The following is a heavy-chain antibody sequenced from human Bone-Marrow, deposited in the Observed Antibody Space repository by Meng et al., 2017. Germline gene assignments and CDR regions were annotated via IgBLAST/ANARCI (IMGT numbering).Heavy chain of an antibody. CDR3: ARAGRLSYYYDSSGLDWFDP. CDR1: GGSISSSSYY. Sequence: SETLSLTCTVSGGSISSSSYYWGWIRQPPGKGLEWIGSIYYSGSTYYNPSLKSRVTISVDTSKNQFSLKLSSVTAADTAVYYCARAGRLSYYYDSSGLDWFDPWGQGTLVTVSS. V-gene: IGHV4-39*07. CDR2: IYYSGST. D-gene: IGHD3-22*01. J-gene: IGHJ5*02.